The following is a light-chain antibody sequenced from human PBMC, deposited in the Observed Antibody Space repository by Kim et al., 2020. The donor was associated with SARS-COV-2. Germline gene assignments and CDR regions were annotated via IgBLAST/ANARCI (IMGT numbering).Light chain of an antibody. CDR2: GAS. Sequence: SPGETATVSCWASQTVSSNDLACDQQKPGQAPRLLIYGASSRATGIPDRFSGSGSETDFTLTISRLDPEDFAMYYCQQYGTSPLTFGGGTKVDIK. CDR1: QTVSSND. V-gene: IGKV3-20*01. J-gene: IGKJ4*01. CDR3: QQYGTSPLT.